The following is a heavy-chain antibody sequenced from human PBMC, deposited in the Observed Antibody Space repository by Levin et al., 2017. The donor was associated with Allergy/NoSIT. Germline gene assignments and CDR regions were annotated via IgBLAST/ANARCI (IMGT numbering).Heavy chain of an antibody. V-gene: IGHV1-2*06. D-gene: IGHD1-1*01. J-gene: IGHJ4*02. Sequence: ASVKVSCKASGYTFTDYYMHWVRQAPGQGLEWMGRINPNTGGSIFAQKFQGRATVPRDTSSTSGYMVLTGLRSDDTAVYYCARGPLGWNPVDYWGQGTLVTVSS. CDR3: ARGPLGWNPVDY. CDR1: GYTFTDYY. CDR2: INPNTGGS.